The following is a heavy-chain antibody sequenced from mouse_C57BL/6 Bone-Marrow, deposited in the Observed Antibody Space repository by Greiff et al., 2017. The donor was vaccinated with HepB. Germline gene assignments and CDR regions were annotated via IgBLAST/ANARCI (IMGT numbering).Heavy chain of an antibody. J-gene: IGHJ4*01. CDR2: ISSGSSTI. D-gene: IGHD1-1*01. CDR3: ARTITTVVARAMDY. CDR1: GFTFSDYG. Sequence: EVQLMESGGGLVKPGGSLKLSCAASGFTFSDYGMHWVRQAPEKGLEWVAYISSGSSTIYYADTVKGRFTISRDNAKNTLFLQMTSLRSEDTAMYYCARTITTVVARAMDYWGQGTSVTVSS. V-gene: IGHV5-17*01.